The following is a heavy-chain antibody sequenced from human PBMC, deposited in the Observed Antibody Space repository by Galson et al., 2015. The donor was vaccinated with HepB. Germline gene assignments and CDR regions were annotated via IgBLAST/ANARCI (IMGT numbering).Heavy chain of an antibody. D-gene: IGHD3-10*01. CDR1: GFTFSSYG. CDR2: IWYDESNK. CDR3: ARDLSSGSNVFDY. J-gene: IGHJ4*02. V-gene: IGHV3-33*01. Sequence: SLRLSCAASGFTFSSYGMHWVRQAPGKGLEWVALIWYDESNKYYADSVKGRFTISRDISKNTLYLQMNSLRVEDTAVYYCARDLSSGSNVFDYWGQGTLVTVSS.